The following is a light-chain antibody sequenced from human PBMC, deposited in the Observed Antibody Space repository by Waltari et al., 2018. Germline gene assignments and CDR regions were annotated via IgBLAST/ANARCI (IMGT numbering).Light chain of an antibody. CDR1: NIGKKN. CDR3: QVWDSSWV. Sequence: SYELTQPPSVSVALGQMATIPCGGNNIGKKNVHWYQQKAGQAPVLVIYRDSNRPSGIPERFSGSNSRNAATLTISRVQADDAADYYCQVWDSSWVFGGGSKLTVL. V-gene: IGLV3-9*01. CDR2: RDS. J-gene: IGLJ3*02.